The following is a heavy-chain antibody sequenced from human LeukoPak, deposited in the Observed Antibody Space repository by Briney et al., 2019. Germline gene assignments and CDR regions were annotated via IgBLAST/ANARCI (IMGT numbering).Heavy chain of an antibody. V-gene: IGHV3-48*01. CDR1: GFTFSSYS. D-gene: IGHD2-2*01. CDR2: ISSSSSTI. J-gene: IGHJ4*02. Sequence: PGGSLRLSCEASGFTFSSYSMNWVRQAPGKGLEWVSYISSSSSTIYYADSVKGRFTISRDNAKNSLYLQMNSLRAEDTAVYYCARESSVKDFDYWGQGTLVTVSS. CDR3: ARESSVKDFDY.